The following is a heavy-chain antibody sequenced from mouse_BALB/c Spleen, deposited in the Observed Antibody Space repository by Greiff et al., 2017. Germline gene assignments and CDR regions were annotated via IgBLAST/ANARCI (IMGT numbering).Heavy chain of an antibody. CDR3: ARRRDGYHYAMDY. D-gene: IGHD2-3*01. CDR1: GFTFSSYT. V-gene: IGHV5-12-2*01. J-gene: IGHJ4*01. Sequence: EVQLVESGGGLVQPGGSLKLSCAASGFTFSSYTMSWVRQTPEKRLEWVAYISNGGGSTYYPDTVKGRFTISRDNAKNTLYLQMSSLKSEDTAIYYCARRRDGYHYAMDYWGQGTSVTVSS. CDR2: ISNGGGST.